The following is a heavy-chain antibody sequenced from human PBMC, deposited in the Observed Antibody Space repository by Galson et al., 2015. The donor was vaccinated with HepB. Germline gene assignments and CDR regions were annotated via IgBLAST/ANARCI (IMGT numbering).Heavy chain of an antibody. D-gene: IGHD2-15*01. V-gene: IGHV5-51*01. CDR1: GYSFTSYW. J-gene: IGHJ4*02. Sequence: SGAEVKKPGESLKISCKGSGYSFTSYWIGWVRQMPGKGLEWMGIIYPGDSDTRYSPSFQGQVTIPADKSISTAYLQWSSLKASDTAMYYCASRRYCSGGSCYGYFDYWGQGTLVTVSS. CDR3: ASRRYCSGGSCYGYFDY. CDR2: IYPGDSDT.